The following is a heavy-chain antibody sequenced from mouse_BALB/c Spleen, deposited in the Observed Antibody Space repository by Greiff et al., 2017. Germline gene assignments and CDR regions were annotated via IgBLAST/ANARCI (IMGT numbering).Heavy chain of an antibody. J-gene: IGHJ4*01. V-gene: IGHV3-2*02. D-gene: IGHD2-4*01. CDR1: GYSITSDYA. Sequence: EVQLQESGPGLVKPSQSLSLTCTVTGYSITSDYAWNWIRQFPGNKLEWMGYISYSGSTSYNPSLKSRISITRDTSKNQFFLQLNSVTTEDTATYYCARGPYDYDGYYAMDYWGQGTSVTVSS. CDR3: ARGPYDYDGYYAMDY. CDR2: ISYSGST.